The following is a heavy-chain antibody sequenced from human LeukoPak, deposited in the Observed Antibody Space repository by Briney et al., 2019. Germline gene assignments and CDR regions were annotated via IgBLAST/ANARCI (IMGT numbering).Heavy chain of an antibody. J-gene: IGHJ4*02. CDR3: ARDNDQLGLDPFDY. Sequence: SETLSLTCTVSGGSISSGSYHWSWIRQPAGKALEWIGRIYPSGSTNYDPSLKSRVTISVDTSKNEFSLKLSSVTAADTAMYYCARDNDQLGLDPFDYWGQGTLVTVSS. V-gene: IGHV4-61*02. D-gene: IGHD1-1*01. CDR1: GGSISSGSYH. CDR2: IYPSGST.